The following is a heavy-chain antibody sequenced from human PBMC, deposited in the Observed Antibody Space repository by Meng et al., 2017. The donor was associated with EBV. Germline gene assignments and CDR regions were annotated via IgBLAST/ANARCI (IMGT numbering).Heavy chain of an antibody. CDR2: ISYNGSNK. J-gene: IGHJ4*02. V-gene: IGHV3-30-3*01. CDR3: AGGQQWLRSPYFDY. CDR1: GFTFSCKA. D-gene: IGHD5-12*01. Sequence: RLVESGGGVVRLGRSLRLSCCASGFTFSCKAMHWVRQAPGKGRKWVAVISYNGSNKYYDDSVKGRFTISRENSKNTLYLQMNSLRAEDTAVYYCAGGQQWLRSPYFDYWGQGTLVTVSS.